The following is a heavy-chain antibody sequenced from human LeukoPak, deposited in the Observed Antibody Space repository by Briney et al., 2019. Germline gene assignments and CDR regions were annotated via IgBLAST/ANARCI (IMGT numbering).Heavy chain of an antibody. Sequence: SETLSLTCTVSGGSISSYYWSWIRQPAGKGLEWIGRIYTSGSANYNPSLKSRVTMSVDTSKNQFSLKLSSVTAADTAVYYCARSGYSYGFVDYWGQGTLVTVSS. D-gene: IGHD5-18*01. J-gene: IGHJ4*02. CDR1: GGSISSYY. CDR3: ARSGYSYGFVDY. CDR2: IYTSGSA. V-gene: IGHV4-4*07.